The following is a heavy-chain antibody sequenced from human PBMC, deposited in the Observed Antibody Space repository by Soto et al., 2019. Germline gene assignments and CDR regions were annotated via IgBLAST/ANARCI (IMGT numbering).Heavy chain of an antibody. CDR2: IKSKTYGGTT. V-gene: IGHV3-15*01. J-gene: IGHJ4*02. CDR1: GFTFSNAW. D-gene: IGHD3-10*01. CDR3: STGIAMVRGILPY. Sequence: EVHLIEAGGGLVKPGGSLRLSCAASGFTFSNAWMSWVRQAPGKGLEWVGRIKSKTYGGTTDYAAPVKARFTISRDHSKNTLYLQMNSLKTEDTAVYYCSTGIAMVRGILPYWGQGTLVTVSS.